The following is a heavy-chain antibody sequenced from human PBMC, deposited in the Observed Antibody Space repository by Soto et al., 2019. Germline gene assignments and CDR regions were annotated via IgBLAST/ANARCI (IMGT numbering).Heavy chain of an antibody. CDR1: GFTFSSYG. CDR2: ISYDASKD. V-gene: IGHV3-30*18. CDR3: AKALYSIAVAGAPVDS. Sequence: QVQLVESGGGVVQPGRSLRLSCAASGFTFSSYGMHWVRRAPGKGLEWVALISYDASKDYYADSVKGRFTISRDNSQNTLFLQMNSLRAEDAAVYYCAKALYSIAVAGAPVDSWGQGTLVIVSS. J-gene: IGHJ4*02. D-gene: IGHD6-19*01.